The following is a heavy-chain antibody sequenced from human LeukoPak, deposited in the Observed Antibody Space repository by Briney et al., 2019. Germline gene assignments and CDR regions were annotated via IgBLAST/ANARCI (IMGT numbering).Heavy chain of an antibody. CDR3: ARAVGGYYGSRSQLIDY. CDR1: GFTFSSYW. J-gene: IGHJ4*02. V-gene: IGHV3-74*01. CDR2: INSDGSSK. Sequence: GALRLSCAASGFTFSSYWMHWVRQAPGKGLVWVSRINSDGSSKSYADSVKGRFTISRDNAKNTLYLQMNSLRAEDTAVYYCARAVGGYYGSRSQLIDYWGQGTLVTVSS. D-gene: IGHD3-10*01.